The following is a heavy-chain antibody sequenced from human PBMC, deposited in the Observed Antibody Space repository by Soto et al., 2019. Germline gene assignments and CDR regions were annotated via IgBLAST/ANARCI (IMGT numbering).Heavy chain of an antibody. CDR1: GYTFTGYY. J-gene: IGHJ3*02. Sequence: ASVKVSCKASGYTFTGYYIHWVRQAPGQGLEWMGWINSNTGVTSYAQKFQGRVTMTRDTSISTAYVELSRLTSDDSAVYYCARYLPHPHDAFDIWGQGTMATV. V-gene: IGHV1-2*02. CDR2: INSNTGVT. CDR3: ARYLPHPHDAFDI.